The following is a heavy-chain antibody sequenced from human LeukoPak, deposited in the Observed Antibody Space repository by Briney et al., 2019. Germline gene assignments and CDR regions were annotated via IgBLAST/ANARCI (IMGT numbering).Heavy chain of an antibody. J-gene: IGHJ5*02. CDR2: ISSSSSYI. CDR3: ARGFPIWFDP. V-gene: IGHV3-21*01. CDR1: GFTFGSYG. Sequence: GGSLRLSCAASGFTFGSYGMNWVRQAPGKGLEWVSSISSSSSYIYYADSVKGRFTISRDNAKNSLYLQVNSLRAEDTAVYYCARGFPIWFDPWGQGTLVTVSS.